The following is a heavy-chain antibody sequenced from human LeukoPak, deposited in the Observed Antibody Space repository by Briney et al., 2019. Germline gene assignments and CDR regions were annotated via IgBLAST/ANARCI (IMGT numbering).Heavy chain of an antibody. CDR3: ARDLDIVVVPAALTDGDWFDP. CDR2: IYYSGST. V-gene: IGHV4-61*01. J-gene: IGHJ5*02. CDR1: GGSISSGSYY. D-gene: IGHD2-2*01. Sequence: PSQTLSLTCTVSGGSISSGSYYWSWIRQPPGKGLEWIGYIYYSGSTNYNPSLKSRVTISVDTSKNQFSLKLSSVTAADTAVYYCARDLDIVVVPAALTDGDWFDPWGQGTLVTVSS.